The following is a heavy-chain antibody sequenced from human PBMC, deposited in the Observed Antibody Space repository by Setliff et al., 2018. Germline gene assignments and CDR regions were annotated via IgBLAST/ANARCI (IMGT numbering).Heavy chain of an antibody. CDR3: ARYRNYFDSSGQTQYYFDY. Sequence: SETLSLTCTVSGDSVSSYYWTWMRQSPGKGLEWIGYIHDSGAWKNNPSLTSRVTISVDTSENKFSLNLNSVTAADTAVYYCARYRNYFDSSGQTQYYFDYWGQGTLVTVSS. J-gene: IGHJ4*02. V-gene: IGHV4-59*02. CDR2: IHDSGAW. CDR1: GDSVSSYY. D-gene: IGHD3-22*01.